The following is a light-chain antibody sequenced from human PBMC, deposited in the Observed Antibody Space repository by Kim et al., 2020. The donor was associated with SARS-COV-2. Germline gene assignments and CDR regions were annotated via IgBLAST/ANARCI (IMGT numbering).Light chain of an antibody. CDR2: RDS. J-gene: IGLJ1*01. CDR3: QVWDSSTASYV. V-gene: IGLV3-9*01. CDR1: NIGSKN. Sequence: SYELTQPLSVSVALGQTARITCGGNNIGSKNVHWYQQKPGQAPVLVIYRDSNRPSGIPERFSGSNSGNTATLTISRAQAGDEADYYCQVWDSSTASYVFRTGTKVTVL.